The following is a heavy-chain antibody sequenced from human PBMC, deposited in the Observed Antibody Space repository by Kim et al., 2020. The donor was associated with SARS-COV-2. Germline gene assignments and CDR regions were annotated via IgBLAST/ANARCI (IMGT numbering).Heavy chain of an antibody. CDR3: ASSVIEHDYLTFDY. CDR2: ISSSSSTI. J-gene: IGHJ4*02. D-gene: IGHD2-21*01. V-gene: IGHV3-48*01. Sequence: GGSLRLSCAASGFTFSSYTMNWVRQAPGGGLEWVSYISSSSSTIYYADSVKGRFTISRDNAKNSLYLQMNSLRAEDTAVYYCASSVIEHDYLTFDYWGQG. CDR1: GFTFSSYT.